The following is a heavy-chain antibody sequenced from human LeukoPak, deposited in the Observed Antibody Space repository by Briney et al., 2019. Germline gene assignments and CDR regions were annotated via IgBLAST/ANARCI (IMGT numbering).Heavy chain of an antibody. D-gene: IGHD3-10*01. J-gene: IGHJ6*02. Sequence: GASVKVSCKASGYTFTSYYMHWVRQAPGQGLEWMGIINPSGGSTSYAQKFQGRVTMTRDTSTSTVYMELSSLRSEDTAVYYCARVGLHYGSGNYGMDVWGQGTTVTVSS. CDR1: GYTFTSYY. V-gene: IGHV1-46*01. CDR2: INPSGGST. CDR3: ARVGLHYGSGNYGMDV.